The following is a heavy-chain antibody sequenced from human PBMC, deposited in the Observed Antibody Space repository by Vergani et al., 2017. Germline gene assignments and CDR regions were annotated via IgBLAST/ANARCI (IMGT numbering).Heavy chain of an antibody. CDR2: IYHSGST. CDR1: GGSISSSNW. D-gene: IGHD6-19*01. CDR3: ARFEGVAGNWFDP. Sequence: QVQLQQWGAGLLKPSGTLSLTCAVSGGSISSSNWWSWVRQPPGKGLEWIGEIYHSGSTNYNPSLKSRVTISVDKSKNQFSLKLSSVTAADTAVYYCARFEGVAGNWFDPWGQGTLVTVSS. J-gene: IGHJ5*02. V-gene: IGHV4-4*02.